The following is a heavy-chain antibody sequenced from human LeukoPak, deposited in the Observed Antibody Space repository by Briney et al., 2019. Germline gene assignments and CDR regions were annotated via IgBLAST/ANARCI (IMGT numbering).Heavy chain of an antibody. Sequence: SETPSPTCTVSGGSISSGGYYWSWIRQHPGKGLESIGYIYYSGSTYYNPSLKSRVTLSVDTSKNQFSLKLTSVTAADTAVYYCARDFHLTGATSRWFDPWGQGTLVTVSS. CDR2: IYYSGST. D-gene: IGHD1-7*01. V-gene: IGHV4-31*03. CDR1: GGSISSGGYY. CDR3: ARDFHLTGATSRWFDP. J-gene: IGHJ5*02.